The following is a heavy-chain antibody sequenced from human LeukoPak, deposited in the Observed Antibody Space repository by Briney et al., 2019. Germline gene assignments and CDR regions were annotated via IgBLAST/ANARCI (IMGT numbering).Heavy chain of an antibody. CDR3: ARSYYFTPYDAFDI. Sequence: SETLSLTCTVSGGSISSSSYYWGWIRQPPGKGLEWIGSIYYSGSTYYNPSLKSRVTISVDTSKNQFSLKLSSVTAADTAVYYCARSYYFTPYDAFDIWGQGTMVTVSS. V-gene: IGHV4-39*01. J-gene: IGHJ3*02. CDR1: GGSISSSSYY. CDR2: IYYSGST. D-gene: IGHD3-3*01.